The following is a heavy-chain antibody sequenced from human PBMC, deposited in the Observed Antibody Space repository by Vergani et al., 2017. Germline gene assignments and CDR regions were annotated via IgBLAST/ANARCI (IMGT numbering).Heavy chain of an antibody. D-gene: IGHD5-12*01. J-gene: IGHJ6*02. CDR3: AKAKHQNSGYDDLYYYHAMDV. CDR2: ISGSGGST. CDR1: GFTFNHYA. Sequence: EVQLLESGGDLVQPGGSLRLSCAASGFTFNHYAMNWVRQAPGKGLEWVSGISGSGGSTYYAGSVKGRFTISRDSSKNTLYLQMNSLSAGDTAVYYCAKAKHQNSGYDDLYYYHAMDVWGQGTTVTVAS. V-gene: IGHV3-23*01.